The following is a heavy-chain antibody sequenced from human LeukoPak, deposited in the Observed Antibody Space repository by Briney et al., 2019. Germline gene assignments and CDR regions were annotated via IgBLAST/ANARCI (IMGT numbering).Heavy chain of an antibody. V-gene: IGHV1-18*01. CDR3: ARDRDDYSNYWTFDP. Sequence: ASVKVSCKASGYTFTSYGISWVRQAPGQGLEWMGWISAYNGNTNYAQKLQGRVTMTTDTSTSTAYMELRSLRSDDTAVYYCARDRDDYSNYWTFDPWGQGTLVTVSS. CDR1: GYTFTSYG. J-gene: IGHJ5*02. CDR2: ISAYNGNT. D-gene: IGHD4-11*01.